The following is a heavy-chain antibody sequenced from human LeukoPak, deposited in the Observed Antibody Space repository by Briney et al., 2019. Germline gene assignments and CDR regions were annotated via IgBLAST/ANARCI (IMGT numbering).Heavy chain of an antibody. V-gene: IGHV3-23*01. Sequence: GGSLRLSCAASGFTFSSYAMSWVRQAPGKGLEWVSAISGSGGSTYYADSMKGRFNISRDNSKNTLYLQMNRLRAADTAVYYCAKGDQRGYSYPPFDYWGQGTLVTVSS. J-gene: IGHJ4*02. CDR3: AKGDQRGYSYPPFDY. CDR2: ISGSGGST. D-gene: IGHD5-18*01. CDR1: GFTFSSYA.